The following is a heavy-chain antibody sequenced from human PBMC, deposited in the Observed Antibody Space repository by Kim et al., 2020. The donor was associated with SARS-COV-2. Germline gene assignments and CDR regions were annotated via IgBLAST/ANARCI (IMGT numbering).Heavy chain of an antibody. D-gene: IGHD3-22*01. V-gene: IGHV3-23*01. Sequence: GGSLRLSCAASGFTFSSYAMSWVRQAPGKGLEWVSAISGSGGSTYYADSVKGRFTISRDNSKNTLYLQMNSLRAEDTAVYYCAKVGYYYDSSGYGGAYYYYYGMDVWGQGTTVTVSS. J-gene: IGHJ6*02. CDR1: GFTFSSYA. CDR2: ISGSGGST. CDR3: AKVGYYYDSSGYGGAYYYYYGMDV.